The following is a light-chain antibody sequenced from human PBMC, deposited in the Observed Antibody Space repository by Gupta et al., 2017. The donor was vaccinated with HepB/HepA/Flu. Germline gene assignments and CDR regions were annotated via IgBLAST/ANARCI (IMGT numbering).Light chain of an antibody. CDR1: QSLLHSNGYNY. J-gene: IGKJ1*01. CDR2: LGS. Sequence: DSVMTQSPLSLPVTPGEPASISCRSSQSLLHSNGYNYLDWYLQKPGQSPQLLIYLGSNRASGVPDRFSRSGSGTDFTLKISIVEAEDVGVYYCMQSLQTPSTFGQGTKVEIK. V-gene: IGKV2-28*01. CDR3: MQSLQTPST.